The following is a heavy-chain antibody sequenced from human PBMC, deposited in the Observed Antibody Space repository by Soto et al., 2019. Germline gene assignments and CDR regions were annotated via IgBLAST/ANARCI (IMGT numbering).Heavy chain of an antibody. J-gene: IGHJ3*02. Sequence: PGGSLRLSCAASGFTFSSYSMNWVRQAPGKGLEWVSVITISSSYISYADSVKGRFTISRDNAKNSLYLQMNSLRAEDTAVYYCARAPWYCSGGYCNYDALDIWGQGTMVTVS. CDR3: ARAPWYCSGGYCNYDALDI. CDR1: GFTFSSYS. V-gene: IGHV3-21*01. D-gene: IGHD2-15*01. CDR2: ITISSSYI.